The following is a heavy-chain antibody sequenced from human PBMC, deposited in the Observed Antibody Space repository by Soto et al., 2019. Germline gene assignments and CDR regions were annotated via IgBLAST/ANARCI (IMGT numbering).Heavy chain of an antibody. CDR2: INPNSGGT. Sequence: ASVKVSCKASGYTFTGYYMHWVRQAPVQGLERMGWINPNSGGTKYPQKFQGRVTMTRDTSISTAYMELSRLRSDDTAVYYCATSRISIAVAGETEYYFDYWGQGTLVTVSS. J-gene: IGHJ4*02. CDR3: ATSRISIAVAGETEYYFDY. V-gene: IGHV1-2*02. CDR1: GYTFTGYY. D-gene: IGHD6-19*01.